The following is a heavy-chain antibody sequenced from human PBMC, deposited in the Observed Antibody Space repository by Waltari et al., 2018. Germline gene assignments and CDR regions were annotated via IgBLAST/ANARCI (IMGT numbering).Heavy chain of an antibody. V-gene: IGHV1-69*14. CDR2: IIPIFGTA. D-gene: IGHD2-8*01. CDR3: ARAFPVGYCTNGVCNAFDI. Sequence: QVQLVQSGAVVKEPGSSVMVSCKASGGHLRSYAIGWVRHVPCTGLEWMGGIIPIFGTANYAQKFQGRVTITADKSTRTAYMELSSLRSEDTAVYYCARAFPVGYCTNGVCNAFDIWGQGTMVTVSS. CDR1: GGHLRSYA. J-gene: IGHJ3*02.